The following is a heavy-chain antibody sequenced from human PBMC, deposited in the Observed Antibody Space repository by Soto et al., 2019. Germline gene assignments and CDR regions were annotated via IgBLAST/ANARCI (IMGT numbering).Heavy chain of an antibody. CDR2: IIPIFGTA. V-gene: IGHV1-69*13. D-gene: IGHD2-2*01. CDR1: GGTFSSYA. Sequence: SVKVSCKASGGTFSSYAISWVRQAPGQGLEWMGGIIPIFGTANYAQKFQGRVTITADESTSTAYMELSSLRSEDTAVYYCARWGRQLLSDWSDPWGQGTLVTVPQ. CDR3: ARWGRQLLSDWSDP. J-gene: IGHJ5*02.